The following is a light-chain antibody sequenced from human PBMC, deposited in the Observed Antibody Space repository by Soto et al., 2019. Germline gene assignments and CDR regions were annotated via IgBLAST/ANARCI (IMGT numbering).Light chain of an antibody. Sequence: QSVLTQPASVSGSPEQSITISCTPTTSDVGNYNYVSWYQQYPGKAPKPIIYNVSNRPSGVSNRFSGSKSGDTASLTISGLQAEDEADYYCSSYTSRRSVIFGGGTKVTVL. CDR1: TSDVGNYNY. J-gene: IGLJ2*01. V-gene: IGLV2-14*01. CDR2: NVS. CDR3: SSYTSRRSVI.